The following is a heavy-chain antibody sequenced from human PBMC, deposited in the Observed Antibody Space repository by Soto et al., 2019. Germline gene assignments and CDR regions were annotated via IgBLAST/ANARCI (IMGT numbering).Heavy chain of an antibody. CDR2: INSMGDNA. D-gene: IGHD3-10*01. CDR3: ANDRPNYFGSGGAYYKAGGDY. J-gene: IGHJ4*02. CDR1: GFTFSNYA. Sequence: EVQLLESGENLVQPGGSLRLSCAASGFTFSNYAMSWVRQAPGRGLEWVSSINSMGDNAFYPDSVMGRFTISRDNSKNTLYLQMNSLRVEDTAVYYCANDRPNYFGSGGAYYKAGGDYWGPGTLVTVSS. V-gene: IGHV3-23*01.